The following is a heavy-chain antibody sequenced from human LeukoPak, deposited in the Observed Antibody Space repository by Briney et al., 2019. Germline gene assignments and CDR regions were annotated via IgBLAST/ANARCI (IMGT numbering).Heavy chain of an antibody. CDR2: IKQDGSEK. CDR1: GFTFSTYW. V-gene: IGHV3-7*01. D-gene: IGHD4-23*01. CDR3: AKDSLLTVVSPVAAS. J-gene: IGHJ5*02. Sequence: GGSPRLSCAASGFTFSTYWMSWLRQAPGKGLEWVANIKQDGSEKYYVDSVKGRFAISRDNAKNSLFLQMNTLRVEDTAVYYCAKDSLLTVVSPVAASWGQGTLVTVSS.